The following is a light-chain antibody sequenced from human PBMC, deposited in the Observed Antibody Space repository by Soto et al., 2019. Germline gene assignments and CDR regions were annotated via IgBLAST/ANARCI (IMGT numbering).Light chain of an antibody. CDR3: QQNDNFPWT. CDR1: QDLSKY. J-gene: IGKJ1*01. CDR2: EAS. Sequence: DIQMTQSPSSLSASVGDRVTITCQASQDLSKYLNWYQQKPGKAPKLLIYEASTLETGVPSRFAGSGSGTDFVFTISSLQAEDIATYYCQQNDNFPWTFGQGTKVEI. V-gene: IGKV1-33*01.